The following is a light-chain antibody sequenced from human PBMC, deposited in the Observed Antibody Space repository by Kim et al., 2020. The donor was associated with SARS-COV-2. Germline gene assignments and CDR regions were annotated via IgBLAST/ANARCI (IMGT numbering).Light chain of an antibody. Sequence: VSPVDRAPLSCRASQGVSTNVASYQQQPGQAPWLRTYGASTRATGIPARFSGSGSGTEFTLTISSLQSEDFAVYYCQQYNTWLITFGQGTRLEIK. V-gene: IGKV3D-15*01. CDR1: QGVSTN. J-gene: IGKJ5*01. CDR2: GAS. CDR3: QQYNTWLIT.